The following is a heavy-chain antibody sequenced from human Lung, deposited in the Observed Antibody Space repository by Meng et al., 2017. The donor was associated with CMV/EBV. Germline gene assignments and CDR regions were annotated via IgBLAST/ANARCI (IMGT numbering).Heavy chain of an antibody. V-gene: IGHV3-66*02. CDR3: ARVGRVTMYFFDY. D-gene: IGHD5-18*01. J-gene: IGHJ4*02. CDR2: IYGAGTT. CDR1: GFSVSSNY. Sequence: GGSLRLSCAASGFSVSSNYMSWVRQAPGKGLEWVSMIYGAGTTKYADSVNGRFTFSRDNSKNTLYPQMNSLRVEDTAVYYCARVGRVTMYFFDYWGQGSLVTVSS.